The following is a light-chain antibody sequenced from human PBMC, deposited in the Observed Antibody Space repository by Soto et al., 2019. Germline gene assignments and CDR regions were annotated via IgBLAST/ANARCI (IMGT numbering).Light chain of an antibody. CDR3: GTWDSSLSAHV. CDR1: SSNIGNNY. Sequence: QSVLTQPPSVSAAPGQKVTISCSGSSSNIGNNYVSWYQQLPGTAPKLLIYENNKRPSGIPDRFSGSKSGTSATLGITGLQTGDEAHYYCGTWDSSLSAHVFGTGT. CDR2: ENN. V-gene: IGLV1-51*02. J-gene: IGLJ1*01.